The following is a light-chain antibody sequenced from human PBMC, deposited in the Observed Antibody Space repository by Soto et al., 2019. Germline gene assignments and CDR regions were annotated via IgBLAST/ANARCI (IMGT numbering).Light chain of an antibody. CDR1: QSVRNVY. J-gene: IGKJ2*01. CDR3: QHPGSSPRT. V-gene: IGKV3-20*01. CDR2: DAS. Sequence: EIVLTQSPGTLSLSPGERATLSCRASQSVRNVYLAWYQQKPGQAPRLLIYDASNRATGIPDRFSGSGSGTNFTPTIKGLEPKDLAVNYGQHPGSSPRTFGRGPSWRSN.